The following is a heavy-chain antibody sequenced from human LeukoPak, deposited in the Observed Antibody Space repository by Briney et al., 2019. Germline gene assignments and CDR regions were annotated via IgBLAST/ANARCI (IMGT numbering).Heavy chain of an antibody. J-gene: IGHJ3*02. Sequence: GGSLRLSCAASGFTFSSYSMNWVRQAPGKGLKWVSSISSSSSYIYYADSVKGRFTISRDNAKNSLYLQMNSLRAEDTAVYYCARGRGYSGYDAFDIWGQGTMVTVSS. CDR2: ISSSSSYI. D-gene: IGHD5-12*01. V-gene: IGHV3-21*01. CDR3: ARGRGYSGYDAFDI. CDR1: GFTFSSYS.